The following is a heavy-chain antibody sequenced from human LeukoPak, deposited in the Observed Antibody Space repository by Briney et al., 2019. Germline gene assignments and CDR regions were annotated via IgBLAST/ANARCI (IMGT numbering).Heavy chain of an antibody. J-gene: IGHJ3*02. CDR2: FDPEDGET. V-gene: IGHV1-24*01. Sequence: ASVKVSCKVSGYTLTELSMHWVRQAPGKGLEWMGGFDPEDGETIYAQKFQGRVTMTEDTSTDTAYMELSSLRSEDTAVYYCATDSPILHPHNAFDIWGQGTMVTVSS. CDR1: GYTLTELS. D-gene: IGHD2-2*02. CDR3: ATDSPILHPHNAFDI.